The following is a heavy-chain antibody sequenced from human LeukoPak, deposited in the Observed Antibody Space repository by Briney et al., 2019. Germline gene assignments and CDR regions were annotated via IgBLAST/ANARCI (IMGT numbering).Heavy chain of an antibody. D-gene: IGHD2-21*01. CDR2: ISYDGSNK. Sequence: GGSLRLSWAASGXTFSSYGMHWVRQAPGKGLEWVAVISYDGSNKYYADSVKGRFTISRDNSKNTLYLQMNSLRAEDTAVYYCAKDLGYSDYWGQGTLVTVSS. CDR3: AKDLGYSDY. V-gene: IGHV3-30*18. J-gene: IGHJ4*02. CDR1: GXTFSSYG.